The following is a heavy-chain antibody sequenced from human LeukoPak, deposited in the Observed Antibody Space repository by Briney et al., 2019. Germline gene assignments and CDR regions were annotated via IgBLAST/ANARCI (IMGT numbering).Heavy chain of an antibody. V-gene: IGHV3-7*01. CDR1: GFTFSNYW. J-gene: IGHJ4*02. Sequence: GGSLRLSCAASGFTFSNYWMSWVRQAPGKGLEWVANIKQDGSEKYYVDSVKGRFTISRDNAENSLYLQMNSLRAEDTAVYYCAKDLGSDMVRGTFDYWGQGTLVTVSS. D-gene: IGHD3-10*01. CDR2: IKQDGSEK. CDR3: AKDLGSDMVRGTFDY.